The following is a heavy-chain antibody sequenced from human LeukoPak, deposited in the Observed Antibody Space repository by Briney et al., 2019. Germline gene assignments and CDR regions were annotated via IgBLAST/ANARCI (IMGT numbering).Heavy chain of an antibody. CDR3: ARDGLRLSSTYYFDY. J-gene: IGHJ4*02. V-gene: IGHV3-30-3*01. CDR2: ISYDGSNK. D-gene: IGHD3-16*02. CDR1: GFTSSSYA. Sequence: GGPLRLSRAASGFTSSSYAMQWVRQAPGKGLEGVAVISYDGSNKYYADSVKGRFTISRDNSKNTLYLQMNSLRAEDTAVYYCARDGLRLSSTYYFDYWGQGTLVTVSS.